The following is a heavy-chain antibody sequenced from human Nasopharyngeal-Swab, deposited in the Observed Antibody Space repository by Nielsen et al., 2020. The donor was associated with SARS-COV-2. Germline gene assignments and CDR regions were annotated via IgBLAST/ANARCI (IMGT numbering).Heavy chain of an antibody. D-gene: IGHD3-10*01. CDR2: IYPGYSDT. J-gene: IGHJ5*02. CDR1: GSIFSNYW. CDR3: AKTYYYGSGRTIWFDP. V-gene: IGHV5-51*01. Sequence: GESLKISCKGSGSIFSNYWIAWVRQIPGKGLEWMGIIYPGYSDTRYSPSFQGQVTISADKSISTVYLQWSSLKTSDTAMYYCAKTYYYGSGRTIWFDPWGQGTFVTVSS.